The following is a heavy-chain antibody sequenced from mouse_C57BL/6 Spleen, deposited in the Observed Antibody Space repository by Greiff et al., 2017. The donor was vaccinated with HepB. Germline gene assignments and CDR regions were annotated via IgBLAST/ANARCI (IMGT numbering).Heavy chain of an antibody. CDR3: AIDYYGSFDY. J-gene: IGHJ2*01. CDR1: GYAFTNYL. Sequence: QVQLQQSGAELVRPGTSVKVSCKASGYAFTNYLIEWVKQRPGQGLEWIGVINPGSGGTNYNEKFKGKATLTADKSSSTAYMQLSSLTSEDSAVYFCAIDYYGSFDYWGQGTTLTVSS. V-gene: IGHV1-54*01. D-gene: IGHD1-1*01. CDR2: INPGSGGT.